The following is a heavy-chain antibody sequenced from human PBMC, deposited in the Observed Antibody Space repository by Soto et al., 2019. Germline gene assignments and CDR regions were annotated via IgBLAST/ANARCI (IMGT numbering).Heavy chain of an antibody. V-gene: IGHV3-23*01. D-gene: IGHD1-7*01. CDR2: ISGSGGST. CDR3: AKDLNNWNYGNFDY. CDR1: GFTFSSYA. J-gene: IGHJ4*02. Sequence: LRLSCAASGFTFSSYAMSWVRQAPGKGLEWVSAISGSGGSTYYAGSVKGRFTISRDNSKNTLYLQMNSLRAEDTAVYYCAKDLNNWNYGNFDYWGQGTLVTVSS.